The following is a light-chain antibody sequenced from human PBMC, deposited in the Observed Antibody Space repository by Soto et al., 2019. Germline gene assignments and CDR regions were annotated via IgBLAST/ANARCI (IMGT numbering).Light chain of an antibody. Sequence: EIVMTQAPAALSVSPVERATLSCRAGQGVTTNFAWYQQKSGQSPRLLIYDVSIRATGVPARFSGTGSETDFTLTISGLQSEDSAVYFCQQYNNWPFSFGQGTRLENK. J-gene: IGKJ5*01. V-gene: IGKV3-15*01. CDR2: DVS. CDR1: QGVTTN. CDR3: QQYNNWPFS.